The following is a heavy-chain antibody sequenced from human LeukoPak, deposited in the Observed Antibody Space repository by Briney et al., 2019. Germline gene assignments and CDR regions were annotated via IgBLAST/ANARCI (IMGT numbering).Heavy chain of an antibody. CDR2: IKQDGSEK. Sequence: GGSLRLSCAASGFTFSSYWMSWVRQAPGKGLEWVANIKQDGSEKYYVDSVKGRFTISRDNAKNPLYLQMNSLRAEDTAVYYCARAGRWFGVLSYFDYWGQGTLVTVSS. D-gene: IGHD3-10*01. CDR1: GFTFSSYW. J-gene: IGHJ4*02. V-gene: IGHV3-7*01. CDR3: ARAGRWFGVLSYFDY.